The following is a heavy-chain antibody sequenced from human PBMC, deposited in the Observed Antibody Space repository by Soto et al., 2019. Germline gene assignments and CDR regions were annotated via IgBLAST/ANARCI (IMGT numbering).Heavy chain of an antibody. CDR3: AKLRDFVVLPAGILDY. CDR2: ISGGGDTT. J-gene: IGHJ4*02. D-gene: IGHD2-8*01. V-gene: IGHV3-23*01. CDR1: GFTFRRYG. Sequence: EVQLLESGGGLVQPGGSLRLTCAASGFTFRRYGISWIRLSPGKGLEWVSGISGGGDTTYYTPSVKGRFTISRDDFRNTLYLQMNSLRTEDTAIYYCAKLRDFVVLPAGILDYWGPGTLVTVSS.